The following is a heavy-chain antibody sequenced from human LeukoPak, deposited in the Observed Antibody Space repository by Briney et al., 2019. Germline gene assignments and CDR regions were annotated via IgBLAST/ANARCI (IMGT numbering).Heavy chain of an antibody. CDR3: AGVSYYYDSSDAFDI. CDR1: GYTFTSYY. D-gene: IGHD3-22*01. CDR2: INPSGGST. Sequence: GASVKVSCKASGYTFTSYYMHWVRQAPGQGLEWMGIINPSGGSTSYAQKSQGRVTMTRDMSTSTVYMELSSLRSEDTAVYYCAGVSYYYDSSDAFDIWGQGTMVTVSS. V-gene: IGHV1-46*01. J-gene: IGHJ3*02.